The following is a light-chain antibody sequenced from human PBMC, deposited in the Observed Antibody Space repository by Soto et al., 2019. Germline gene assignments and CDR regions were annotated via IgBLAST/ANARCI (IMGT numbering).Light chain of an antibody. J-gene: IGKJ2*01. Sequence: EIVLTQSPATLSLSPGERATLSCRASQSVSSYLAWYQQKPGQAPRLLIYDASNRATGIPARFSGSGSGTDFTLTISSLEPEDFAVDYCQQRSNWPPLFGQGTKLEIK. V-gene: IGKV3-11*01. CDR3: QQRSNWPPL. CDR1: QSVSSY. CDR2: DAS.